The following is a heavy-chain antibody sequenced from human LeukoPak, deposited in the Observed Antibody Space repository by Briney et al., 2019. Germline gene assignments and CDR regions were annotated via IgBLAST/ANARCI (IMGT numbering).Heavy chain of an antibody. D-gene: IGHD6-19*01. CDR1: GGSISSYY. V-gene: IGHV4-59*01. J-gene: IGHJ6*02. CDR2: IYYSGST. Sequence: PSETLSLTCTVSGGSISSYYWSWIRQPPGKGLEWIGYIYYSGSTNYNPSLKSRVTMSVDTSKNQFSLKLSSVTAADTAVYYCARDLGSGLPRGNYGMDVWGQGTTVTVSS. CDR3: ARDLGSGLPRGNYGMDV.